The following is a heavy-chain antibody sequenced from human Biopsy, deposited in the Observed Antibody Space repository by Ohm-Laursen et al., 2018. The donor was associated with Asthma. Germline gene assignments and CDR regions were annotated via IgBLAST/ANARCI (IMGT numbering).Heavy chain of an antibody. Sequence: SLRLSCAASGFSFGSFGMHWVRQVPGKGPEWVALISFDGRYEYYADSVKGRFTISRDNPMKRLYLQMSSLTAEDTAVYYCASRGGDFWSGYYMDYWGQGTLVTVAS. CDR3: ASRGGDFWSGYYMDY. CDR1: GFSFGSFG. V-gene: IGHV3-30*03. CDR2: ISFDGRYE. J-gene: IGHJ4*02. D-gene: IGHD3-3*01.